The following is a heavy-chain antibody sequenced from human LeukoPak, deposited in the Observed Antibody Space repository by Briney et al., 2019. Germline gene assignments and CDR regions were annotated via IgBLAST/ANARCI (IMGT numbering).Heavy chain of an antibody. J-gene: IGHJ4*02. CDR2: IYHSGST. V-gene: IGHV4-38-2*01. CDR1: GYSLSSGYY. CDR3: ARRRYRVGYFDY. D-gene: IGHD1-26*01. Sequence: SETLSLTCPVSGYSLSSGYYWGWIRQPPGKGLEWIGSIYHSGSTNYNPSLKSRVTISVDTSKNQFSLKLSSVTAADTAVYYCARRRYRVGYFDYWGQGTLVTVSS.